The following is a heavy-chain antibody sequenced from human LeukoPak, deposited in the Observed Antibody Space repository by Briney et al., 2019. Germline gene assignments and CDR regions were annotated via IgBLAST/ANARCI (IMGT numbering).Heavy chain of an antibody. CDR2: ISGSGGST. J-gene: IGHJ4*02. CDR3: ARDFEGSGWFGELLFRPVDY. Sequence: PGGSLRLSCAASGFTFTNYGMSWVRQAPGKGLEWVSSISGSGGSTYYADSVKGRFSISRDNSKNTLHLQMNSLRADDTAVYYCARDFEGSGWFGELLFRPVDYWGQGTLVTVSS. V-gene: IGHV3-23*01. D-gene: IGHD3-10*01. CDR1: GFTFTNYG.